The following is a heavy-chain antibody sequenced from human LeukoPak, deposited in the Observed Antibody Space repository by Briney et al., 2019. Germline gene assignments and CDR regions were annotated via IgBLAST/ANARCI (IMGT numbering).Heavy chain of an antibody. Sequence: GGSLRLSCAASGFTFSSYWMSWVRQAPGKGLEWVANIKQDGSEKYYVDSVKGRFTISRDNAKNSLYLQMNSLRAEDTAVYYCARGTRSYRDYNTFDYWGQGTLVSVSS. CDR3: ARGTRSYRDYNTFDY. J-gene: IGHJ4*02. V-gene: IGHV3-7*01. D-gene: IGHD4-17*01. CDR2: IKQDGSEK. CDR1: GFTFSSYW.